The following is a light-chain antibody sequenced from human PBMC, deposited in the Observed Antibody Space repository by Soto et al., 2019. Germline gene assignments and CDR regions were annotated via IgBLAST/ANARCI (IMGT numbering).Light chain of an antibody. J-gene: IGKJ5*01. V-gene: IGKV3-11*01. CDR1: QSVSTN. CDR2: DAS. Sequence: EIVMTQSPATLSVSPGERATLSCRTRQSVSTNLAWYQQKPGQAPRLLIDDASNRATGIPARFSGSGSGTDFTLTISSLEPEDFAVYYCQQRSNWPPRVTFGQGTRLEIK. CDR3: QQRSNWPPRVT.